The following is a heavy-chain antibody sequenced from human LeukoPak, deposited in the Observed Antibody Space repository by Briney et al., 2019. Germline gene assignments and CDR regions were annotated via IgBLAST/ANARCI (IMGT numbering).Heavy chain of an antibody. Sequence: GGSLRLSCAASGFIFRSYWMVWVRQAPGKGLEWVASVDEHGFKTYYAASVTGRFTISKDTAKNSLDLQMNSLRAEDTAVYYCARDGITCTRDYWGQGALVTVSS. J-gene: IGHJ4*02. V-gene: IGHV3-7*01. D-gene: IGHD1-7*01. CDR1: GFIFRSYW. CDR3: ARDGITCTRDY. CDR2: VDEHGFKT.